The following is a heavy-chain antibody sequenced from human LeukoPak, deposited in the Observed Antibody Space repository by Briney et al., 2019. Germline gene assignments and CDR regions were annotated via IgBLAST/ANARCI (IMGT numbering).Heavy chain of an antibody. CDR3: ARDQEDIGLNY. CDR1: GDSISSNNW. J-gene: IGHJ4*02. CDR2: IYHSEIT. Sequence: SETLSLTCTVSGDSISSNNWWTWIRQPPGKGLEWIGEIYHSEITNYNPSLESRVTISVDKTKNQFSLKLSSVTAADTAVYYCARDQEDIGLNYWGQGTLVTVSS. D-gene: IGHD5-12*01. V-gene: IGHV4-4*02.